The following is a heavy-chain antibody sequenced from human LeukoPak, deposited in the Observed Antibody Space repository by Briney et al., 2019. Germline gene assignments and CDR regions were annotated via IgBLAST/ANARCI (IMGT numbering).Heavy chain of an antibody. J-gene: IGHJ4*02. CDR2: ISGSGGST. CDR3: ASLNIAVARFDY. CDR1: GFTFSSYA. Sequence: GGSLRLSCAASGFTFSSYAMSWVRRAPGKGLEWVSAISGSGGSTYYADSVKGRFTISRDNSKNTLYLQMNSLRAEDTAVYYCASLNIAVARFDYWGQGTLVTVSS. D-gene: IGHD6-19*01. V-gene: IGHV3-23*01.